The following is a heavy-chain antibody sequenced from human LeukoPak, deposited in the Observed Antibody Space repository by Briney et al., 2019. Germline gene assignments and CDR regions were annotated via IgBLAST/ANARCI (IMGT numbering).Heavy chain of an antibody. V-gene: IGHV3-7*01. CDR3: ADPPSDY. CDR1: GFKFNGKW. CDR2: INQDGSQK. J-gene: IGHJ4*02. Sequence: PGGSLRLPCAASGFKFNGKWMTWVRQAPGKGLEWVANINQDGSQKYYVDSVKGRFTISRDNAKSSLYLEMSGLRAEDTAVYYCADPPSDYWGQGTLVAVSS.